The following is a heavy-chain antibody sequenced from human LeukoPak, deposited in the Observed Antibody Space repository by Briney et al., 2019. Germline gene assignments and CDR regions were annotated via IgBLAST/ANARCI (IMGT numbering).Heavy chain of an antibody. J-gene: IGHJ4*02. D-gene: IGHD3-3*01. Sequence: SVKVSCKASGHTFTTYDINWVRQATGQGLEWMGWMNPDSGDTGYAQKFQGRVTMTRNTSISTAYLELSSLTSDDTAVYYCARGQRSTLFGVAVEDWGQGSLVTVSS. V-gene: IGHV1-8*01. CDR1: GHTFTTYD. CDR3: ARGQRSTLFGVAVED. CDR2: MNPDSGDT.